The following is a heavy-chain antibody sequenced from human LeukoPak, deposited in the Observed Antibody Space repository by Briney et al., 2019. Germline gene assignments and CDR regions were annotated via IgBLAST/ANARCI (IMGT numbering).Heavy chain of an antibody. Sequence: GGSLRLSCVASGFTFSSSWMHWVRQAPGKGLVWVSRIYSDGRTTDYADSVRGRFTISRDDAKNMLYLQMSGLNAEDTAVYYCVRETFIAMVGSHALDIWGQGTMVTVSS. J-gene: IGHJ3*02. CDR2: IYSDGRTT. D-gene: IGHD6-19*01. CDR1: GFTFSSSW. V-gene: IGHV3-74*01. CDR3: VRETFIAMVGSHALDI.